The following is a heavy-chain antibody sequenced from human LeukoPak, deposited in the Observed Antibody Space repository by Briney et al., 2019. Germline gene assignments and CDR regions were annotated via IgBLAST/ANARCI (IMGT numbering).Heavy chain of an antibody. CDR3: ARDSLHGFDM. V-gene: IGHV3-48*01. J-gene: IGHJ3*02. CDR1: GFTFSSYS. Sequence: GGSLRLSSAASGFTFSSYSMNWVRRAAGKGLEWISYFSTSSGTISYADSVKGRFTISRDNAKNSLYLQMNSLRAEDTAVYYCARDSLHGFDMCGQRTVVTVSS. CDR2: FSTSSGTI.